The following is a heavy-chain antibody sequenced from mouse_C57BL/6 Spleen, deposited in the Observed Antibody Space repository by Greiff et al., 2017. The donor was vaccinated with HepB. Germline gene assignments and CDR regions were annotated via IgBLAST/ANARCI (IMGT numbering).Heavy chain of an antibody. CDR2: IDPNSGGT. V-gene: IGHV1-72*01. CDR3: ASEIYYGYDGGVDY. D-gene: IGHD2-2*01. J-gene: IGHJ2*01. Sequence: QVQLQQPGAELVKPGASVKLSCKASGYTFTSYWMHWVKQRPGRGLEWIGRIDPNSGGTKYNEKFKSKATLTVDKPSSTAYMQLSSLTSEDSAVYYCASEIYYGYDGGVDYWGQGTTLTVSS. CDR1: GYTFTSYW.